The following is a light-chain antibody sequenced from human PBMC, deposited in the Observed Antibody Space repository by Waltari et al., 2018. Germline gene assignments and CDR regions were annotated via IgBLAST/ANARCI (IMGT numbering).Light chain of an antibody. Sequence: NFMLTQSHSVSESPGKTVTISCTGSSGSIASNYVQWYQQRPGSAPTIVIYEDNQRHAGVPDVFAGSIDSASNSACLTISGLKTEDEADDYCQSYDNNNWVFGGWTKLTVL. J-gene: IGLJ3*02. CDR2: EDN. CDR3: QSYDNNNWV. V-gene: IGLV6-57*02. CDR1: SGSIASNY.